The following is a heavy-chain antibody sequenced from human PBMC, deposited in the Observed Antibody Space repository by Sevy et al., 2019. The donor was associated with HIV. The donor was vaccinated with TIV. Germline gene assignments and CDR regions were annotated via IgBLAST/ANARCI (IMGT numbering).Heavy chain of an antibody. V-gene: IGHV3-23*01. D-gene: IGHD2-8*01. J-gene: IGHJ4*02. Sequence: GGSLRLSCAASGFTFAKYSMSWVRQAPGKGLEWVSTFSFGCGRINYADSVKGRFTISRDDSKHTLFLQMNSLRAEDTATYFCAREGCTQQHDYWGQGTLVTVSS. CDR3: AREGCTQQHDY. CDR2: FSFGCGRI. CDR1: GFTFAKYS.